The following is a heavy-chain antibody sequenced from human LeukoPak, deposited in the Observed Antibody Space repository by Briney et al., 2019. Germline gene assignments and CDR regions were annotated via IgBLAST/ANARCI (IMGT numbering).Heavy chain of an antibody. CDR2: IRQDGSEQ. V-gene: IGHV3-7*01. J-gene: IGHJ3*02. Sequence: GGSPRLSCAASGFTFSTYWMSWVRQAPGKGLEWVANIRQDGSEQYYVDSVKGRFTISRDNAKHSLFLQMNSLRAEDTAVYYCAREDYGDSEGAFDIWGQGTMVTVSS. CDR1: GFTFSTYW. D-gene: IGHD4-17*01. CDR3: AREDYGDSEGAFDI.